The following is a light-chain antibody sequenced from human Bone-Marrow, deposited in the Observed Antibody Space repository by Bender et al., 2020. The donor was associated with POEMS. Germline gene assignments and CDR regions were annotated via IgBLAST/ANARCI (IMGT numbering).Light chain of an antibody. Sequence: SFELTQPPSVSVSPGQTASITCSGDKLGNKYVCWYQHKPGQSPVLVIHQDTKRPSGIPERFSGSNSGNTATLTISGTQAMDEADYYCQAWDSSAVVFGGGTKLTVL. CDR1: KLGNKY. CDR2: QDT. V-gene: IGLV3-1*01. J-gene: IGLJ2*01. CDR3: QAWDSSAVV.